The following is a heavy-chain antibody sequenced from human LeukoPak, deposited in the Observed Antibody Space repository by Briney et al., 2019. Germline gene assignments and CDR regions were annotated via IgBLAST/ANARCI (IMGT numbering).Heavy chain of an antibody. Sequence: GGSLRLSCAASGFTFSSYRLNWVRQTPGKGLEWVSYISSSSSTIYYADSVKGRFTSSRDNAKNSLYLQMNSLRDEGTAVYYCARDAMYCSGGDCYSDYYFDYWGQGTLVTVSS. CDR3: ARDAMYCSGGDCYSDYYFDY. CDR2: ISSSSSTI. D-gene: IGHD2-15*01. J-gene: IGHJ4*02. V-gene: IGHV3-48*02. CDR1: GFTFSSYR.